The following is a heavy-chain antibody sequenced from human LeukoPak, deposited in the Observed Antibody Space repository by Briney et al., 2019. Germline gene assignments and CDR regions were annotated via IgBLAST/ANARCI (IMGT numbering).Heavy chain of an antibody. CDR1: GGSMSSYY. CDR3: ARQSQYSGSQAPDY. D-gene: IGHD5-12*01. V-gene: IGHV4-59*08. Sequence: SETLSLTCSVSGGSMSSYYWGWVRQPPGKGLEWIGYIYYDGNTTYNASLKSRVTIPVDTSKSQFSLKLNSVTAADTAVYYCARQSQYSGSQAPDYWGQGTLVTVSS. J-gene: IGHJ4*02. CDR2: IYYDGNT.